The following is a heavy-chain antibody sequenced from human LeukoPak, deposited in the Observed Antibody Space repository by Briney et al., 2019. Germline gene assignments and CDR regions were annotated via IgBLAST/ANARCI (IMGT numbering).Heavy chain of an antibody. CDR3: VRGNYDSRGYSNAFDI. J-gene: IGHJ3*02. Sequence: KPSETLSLTCTVSGGSISSYHWSWIRQPPGKRLEWIGFISYSGSTNSNPSLKSRVAISIDTSENQFSLKLSSVTAADTAVYYCVRGNYDSRGYSNAFDIWGQGAMVTVSS. D-gene: IGHD3-22*01. CDR2: ISYSGST. V-gene: IGHV4-59*01. CDR1: GGSISSYH.